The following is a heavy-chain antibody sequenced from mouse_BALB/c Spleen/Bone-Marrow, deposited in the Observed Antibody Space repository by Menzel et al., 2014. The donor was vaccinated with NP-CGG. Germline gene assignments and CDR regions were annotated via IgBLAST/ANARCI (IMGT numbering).Heavy chain of an antibody. D-gene: IGHD4-1*01. J-gene: IGHJ2*01. CDR2: IDPANGNT. CDR1: GFKIKDIY. V-gene: IGHV14-3*02. CDR3: ASFGTGEYFDC. Sequence: VQLQQSGAELVKPGASVRLSCTASGFKIKDIYIHWMKQRPEQGLEWIARIDPANGNTKFDPKFQDKATITADTSSNTANLQLGSLTSEDTAVYYCASFGTGEYFDCWGQGTPLTVSS.